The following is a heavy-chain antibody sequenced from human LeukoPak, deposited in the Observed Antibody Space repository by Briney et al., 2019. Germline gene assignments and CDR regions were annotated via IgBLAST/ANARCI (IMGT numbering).Heavy chain of an antibody. V-gene: IGHV1-2*02. J-gene: IGHJ4*02. CDR3: AIALLCSGGSCLDY. Sequence: ASVKVSCKASGYTFTGYYIQWVRQAPGQGLEWMGWINPNSGGITYAQKFQGRVTMTRDTSISTAYMELSSLRSDDTAVYYCAIALLCSGGSCLDYWGQGSLVTVSS. CDR1: GYTFTGYY. D-gene: IGHD2-15*01. CDR2: INPNSGGI.